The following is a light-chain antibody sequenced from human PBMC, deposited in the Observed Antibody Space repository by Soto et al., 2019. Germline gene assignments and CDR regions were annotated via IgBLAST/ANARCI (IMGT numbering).Light chain of an antibody. CDR2: EGT. V-gene: IGLV2-14*02. CDR3: SLYTSINTYV. Sequence: QSALTQPASVSWSPGQSMTMSCILTPLYVGVYNLVSWYQQHTAKAPKILIYEGTQRPSGVSSSFSGSKSGNTASLTISGLQAEDEADYYCSLYTSINTYVFGNGTKVNV. J-gene: IGLJ1*01. CDR1: PLYVGVYNL.